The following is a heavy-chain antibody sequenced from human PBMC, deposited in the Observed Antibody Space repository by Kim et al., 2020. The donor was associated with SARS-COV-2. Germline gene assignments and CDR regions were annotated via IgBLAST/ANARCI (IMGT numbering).Heavy chain of an antibody. V-gene: IGHV3-43*01. J-gene: IGHJ3*01. Sequence: GGSLRLSCAVSGFIFDDFFMNWVRLPPGKGLEWVAFISRDGDCTYFEDSVRGRFTLSRDNSRDSLYLQMNNLRIEDTGLYFCAKARWAEYIDACDVWCQGTEHTV. D-gene: IGHD6-6*01. CDR3: AKARWAEYIDACDV. CDR1: GFIFDDFF. CDR2: ISRDGDCT.